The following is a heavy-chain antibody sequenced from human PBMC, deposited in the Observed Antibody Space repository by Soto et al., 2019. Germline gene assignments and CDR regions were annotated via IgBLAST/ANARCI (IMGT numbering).Heavy chain of an antibody. D-gene: IGHD2-8*01. V-gene: IGHV3-9*01. CDR1: GFSFGNSA. Sequence: EVQLVESGGGLVQPGGSLRLSCAASGFSFGNSAMHWVRQAPGKGLDGVSGISWDSGTIDYADSVKGRFTISRDNAERSLYLHMNNLRSEDTAVYYCTRAPGYCTNGASSNHGYFEYWGLGTLVTVSS. CDR3: TRAPGYCTNGASSNHGYFEY. J-gene: IGHJ4*02. CDR2: ISWDSGTI.